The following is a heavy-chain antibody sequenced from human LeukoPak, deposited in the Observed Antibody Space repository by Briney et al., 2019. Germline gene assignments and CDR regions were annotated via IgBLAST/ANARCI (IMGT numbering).Heavy chain of an antibody. J-gene: IGHJ4*02. CDR1: GFTFSSYS. CDR2: ISSSSSYI. CDR3: ASPPSVDSSSPYYFEY. Sequence: GGSLRLSCAASGFTFSSYSMNWVRQAPGKGLEWVSSISSSSSYIYYADSVKGRFTISRDNAKNSLFLQMNSLRAEDTAVYYCASPPSVDSSSPYYFEYWGQGTLVTVSS. V-gene: IGHV3-21*01. D-gene: IGHD6-6*01.